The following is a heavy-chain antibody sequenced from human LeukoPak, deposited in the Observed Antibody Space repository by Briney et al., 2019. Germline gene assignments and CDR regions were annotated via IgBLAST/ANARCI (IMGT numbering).Heavy chain of an antibody. D-gene: IGHD5-18*01. J-gene: IGHJ4*02. CDR2: TNLHGTTV. V-gene: IGHV3-74*01. Sequence: GGSLRLSCAVSGLSFSNYWMHWVRQAPGKGLVWVARTNLHGTTVDYADSVKGRFTISRDNAKNTLFLQMNSLRAEDTAVYYCASGYTYVRLGDHWGQGTLVTVSS. CDR1: GLSFSNYW. CDR3: ASGYTYVRLGDH.